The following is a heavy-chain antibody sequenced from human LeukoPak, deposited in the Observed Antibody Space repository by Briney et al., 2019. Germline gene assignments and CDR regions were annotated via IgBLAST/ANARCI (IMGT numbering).Heavy chain of an antibody. CDR3: AKSWGGSGPRDY. CDR2: ISGSGDST. V-gene: IGHV3-23*01. J-gene: IGHJ4*02. Sequence: GGSLRLSCAASGFTFNNYGMGWVRQAPGKGLEWVSSISGSGDSTYYADSVKGRFTISRDNSKNTLYLQMNSLRAEDTAVYYCAKSWGGSGPRDYWGQGTLVTVSS. D-gene: IGHD2-15*01. CDR1: GFTFNNYG.